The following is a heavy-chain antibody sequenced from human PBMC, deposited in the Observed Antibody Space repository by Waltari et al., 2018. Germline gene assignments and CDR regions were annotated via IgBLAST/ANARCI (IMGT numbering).Heavy chain of an antibody. CDR2: FSYNGNT. D-gene: IGHD2-21*01. Sequence: QLQMQESGPGLVRPSETLSPTSAVSGRSITTITYFWGWIRQPPGKGLEWIASFSYNGNTYYNPSLKSRVTISGDTSKNQFSLVLTSVTAADTAVYYCARGLGAIYWGHGTLVTVSS. V-gene: IGHV4-39*07. CDR3: ARGLGAIY. J-gene: IGHJ4*01. CDR1: GRSITTITYF.